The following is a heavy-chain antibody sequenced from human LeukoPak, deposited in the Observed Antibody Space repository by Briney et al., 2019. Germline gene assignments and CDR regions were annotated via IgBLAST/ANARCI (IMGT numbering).Heavy chain of an antibody. CDR2: IRYDGSNK. J-gene: IGHJ6*03. CDR1: GLTFSSYG. V-gene: IGHV3-30*02. D-gene: IGHD2-21*02. Sequence: GGSLRLSCAASGLTFSSYGMHWVRQAPGKGLEWVAFIRYDGSNKYYADSVKGRFTISRDNSKNTLYLQMNSLRAEDTAVYYCSTLGDYYYYYYMDVWGKGTTVTVSS. CDR3: STLGDYYYYYYMDV.